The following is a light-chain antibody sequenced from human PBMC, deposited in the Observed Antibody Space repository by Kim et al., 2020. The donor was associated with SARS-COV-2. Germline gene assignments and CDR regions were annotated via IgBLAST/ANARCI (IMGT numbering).Light chain of an antibody. CDR1: QSVSSY. CDR3: QQRSNWLT. Sequence: PLSPGERATLACRASQSVSSYLAWYQQKPGQAPRLLIYDASNRATGIPARFSGSGSGTDFTLTISSLEPEDFAVYYCQQRSNWLTFGGGTKVEIK. V-gene: IGKV3-11*01. J-gene: IGKJ4*01. CDR2: DAS.